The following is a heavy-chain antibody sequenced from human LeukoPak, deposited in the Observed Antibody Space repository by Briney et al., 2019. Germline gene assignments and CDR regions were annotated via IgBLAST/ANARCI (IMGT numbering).Heavy chain of an antibody. CDR3: ARPAVSGWSLDY. V-gene: IGHV3-53*01. J-gene: IGHJ4*02. CDR2: IYSGGST. CDR1: GFTVSSNY. D-gene: IGHD6-19*01. Sequence: PGGSLRLSCAASGFTVSSNYMSWVRQAPGKGLECVSVIYSGGSTYYADSVKGRFTISRDNSKNTLYLQMNSLRAEDTAVYYCARPAVSGWSLDYWGQGTLVTVSS.